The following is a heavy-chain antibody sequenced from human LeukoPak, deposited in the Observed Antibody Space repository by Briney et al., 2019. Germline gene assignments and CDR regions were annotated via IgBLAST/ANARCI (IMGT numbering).Heavy chain of an antibody. CDR3: ARGNYGAFDI. CDR2: IYVSGNT. J-gene: IGHJ3*02. Sequence: SETLSLTCAVSGGSISSDGYSWNWIRQPPGKGLEWIGYIYVSGNTYHNPSLKSRVIISVDTSKNQFSLNMNSVSAADTAVYYCARGNYGAFDIWGQGTMVTVSS. CDR1: GGSISSDGYS. D-gene: IGHD4-11*01. V-gene: IGHV4-30-4*07.